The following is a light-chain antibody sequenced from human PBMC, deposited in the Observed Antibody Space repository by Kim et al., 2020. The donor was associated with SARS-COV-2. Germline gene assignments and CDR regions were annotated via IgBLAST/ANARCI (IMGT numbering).Light chain of an antibody. CDR1: NIGDKS. CDR2: YAS. J-gene: IGLJ2*01. CDR3: QVWESNTDHWV. V-gene: IGLV3-21*01. Sequence: SYELTQPPSVSVAPGKTARITCGGDNIGDKSVHWYQQKPGQAPVLVMSYASDRPSGIPERFSGSNSGNTATLTITRVEAGDEADYYCQVWESNTDHWVFGGGTQLTVL.